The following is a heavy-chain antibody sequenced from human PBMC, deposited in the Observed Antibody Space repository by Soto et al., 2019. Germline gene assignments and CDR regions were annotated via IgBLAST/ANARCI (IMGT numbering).Heavy chain of an antibody. CDR3: ARESYDYIWGSPRNFDY. V-gene: IGHV1-18*01. CDR1: GYTFTSYG. Sequence: ASVKVSCKASGYTFTSYGISWVRQAPGQGLEWMGWISAYNGNTNYAQKLQGRVTMTTDTSTSTAYMELRSLRSDDTAVYYCARESYDYIWGSPRNFDYWGQGTLVTVSS. J-gene: IGHJ4*02. CDR2: ISAYNGNT. D-gene: IGHD3-16*01.